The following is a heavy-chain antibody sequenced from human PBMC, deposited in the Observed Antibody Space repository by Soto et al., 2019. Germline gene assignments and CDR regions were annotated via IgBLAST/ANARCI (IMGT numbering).Heavy chain of an antibody. V-gene: IGHV3-15*07. D-gene: IGHD7-27*01. CDR1: GFSFSPAW. Sequence: EVQLVESGGGLVTPGGSLTLSCAASGFSFSPAWMNWVRQAPGKGLEWVGLNKSKGGGGTADYAAPVKGRFIISRDDSKNPIYTPMHRPKPEEPAPVFRNWAQAFYYGRAVWGQGTTVTVSS. CDR2: NKSKGGGGTA. J-gene: IGHJ6*02. CDR3: NWAQAFYYGRAV.